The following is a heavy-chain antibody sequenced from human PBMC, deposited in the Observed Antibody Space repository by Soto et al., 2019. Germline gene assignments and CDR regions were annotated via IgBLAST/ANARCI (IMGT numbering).Heavy chain of an antibody. CDR1: GFTFTSSA. Sequence: SVKVSCKASGFTFTSSAMQWVRQARGQRLEWIGWIVVGSGNTNYAQKFQERVTITRDMSTSTAYMELSSLRSEDTAVYYCAAGRRDSNHKMYYFDYWGQGTLVTVSS. CDR3: AAGRRDSNHKMYYFDY. CDR2: IVVGSGNT. D-gene: IGHD4-4*01. V-gene: IGHV1-58*02. J-gene: IGHJ4*02.